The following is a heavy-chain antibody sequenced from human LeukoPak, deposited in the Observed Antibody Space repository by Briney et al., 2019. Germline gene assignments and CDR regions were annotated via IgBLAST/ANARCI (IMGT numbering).Heavy chain of an antibody. J-gene: IGHJ4*02. Sequence: TSETLSLTCAVSGGSITSRGYSWAWVRQPPGKGLEWIGYIYQSGSAFYNPSLKGRVTISTDRSKNQISLNLRSVTAADTAVYYCARGTLDVYVFSYWDQGTLVTVSA. CDR2: IYQSGSA. CDR1: GGSITSRGYS. D-gene: IGHD2/OR15-2a*01. CDR3: ARGTLDVYVFSY. V-gene: IGHV4-30-2*01.